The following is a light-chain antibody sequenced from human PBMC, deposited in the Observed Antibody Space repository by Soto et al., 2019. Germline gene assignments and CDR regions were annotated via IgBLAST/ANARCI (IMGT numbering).Light chain of an antibody. Sequence: QSALTQPASVSGSPGQSITISCTGTSSDVGGYNYVSWYQHHPGKAPKLMIYEVSTRPSGVSNRFSGSKSGNTASLTISGLQAEDEADYYCSSYSSSSTLVFGGGTKLTVL. V-gene: IGLV2-14*01. CDR3: SSYSSSSTLV. CDR1: SSDVGGYNY. J-gene: IGLJ3*02. CDR2: EVS.